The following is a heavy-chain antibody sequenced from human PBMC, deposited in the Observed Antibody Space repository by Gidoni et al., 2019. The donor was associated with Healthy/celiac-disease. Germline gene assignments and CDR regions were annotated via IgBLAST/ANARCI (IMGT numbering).Heavy chain of an antibody. J-gene: IGHJ5*02. V-gene: IGHV4-4*02. CDR1: GGPISSRNW. CDR3: ASRYCSSTSCYTPNWFDP. CDR2: IYHSGSN. D-gene: IGHD2-2*02. Sequence: VQLQESGPGLVTPSGTLSRTCAVSGGPISSRNWWSWVRQPPGNVLEWIGEIYHSGSNTYNSSLKSRVTISVDKAKNQFSLKLSSVTAADTAVYYCASRYCSSTSCYTPNWFDPWGQGTLVTVSS.